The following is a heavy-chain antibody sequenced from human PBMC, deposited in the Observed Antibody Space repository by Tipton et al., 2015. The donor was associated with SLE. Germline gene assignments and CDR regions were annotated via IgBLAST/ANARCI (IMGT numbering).Heavy chain of an antibody. CDR3: ARRGGDYLWYFDL. D-gene: IGHD4-17*01. J-gene: IGHJ2*01. CDR2: FHYRGNT. CDR1: GGSISSSSYY. Sequence: TLSLTCTVSGGSISSSSYYWGWIRQPPGKGLEWIGTFHYRGNTDSTPSPKSRVTISQDTSKNQFSLKFTSVTAADTAVYYCARRGGDYLWYFDLWGRGTLVTVSS. V-gene: IGHV4-39*07.